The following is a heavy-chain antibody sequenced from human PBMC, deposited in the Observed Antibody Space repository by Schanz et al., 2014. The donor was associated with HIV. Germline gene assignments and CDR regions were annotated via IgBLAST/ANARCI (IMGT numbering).Heavy chain of an antibody. D-gene: IGHD4-17*01. CDR2: ISISGPST. J-gene: IGHJ6*02. CDR3: AKEGYGEGYYGMDV. V-gene: IGHV3-23*04. CDR1: GFTLSSYS. Sequence: EVQLVESGGGLVQPGGSLRLSCVASGFTLSSYSMTWVRQAPGKGPEWVSGISISGPSTYYADSVKGRFTISRDNSKNTLYLQMNSLRAEDTAVYYCAKEGYGEGYYGMDVWGQGTTVTVSS.